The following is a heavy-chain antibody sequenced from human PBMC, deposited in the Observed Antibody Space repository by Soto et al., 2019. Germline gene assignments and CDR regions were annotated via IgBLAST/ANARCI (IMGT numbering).Heavy chain of an antibody. D-gene: IGHD6-6*01. CDR1: GYTLTELS. CDR3: ATVCGPVAARRRCPSGMDV. V-gene: IGHV1-24*01. J-gene: IGHJ6*02. Sequence: ASVKVSCKVSGYTLTELSMHWVRQAPGKGLEWMGGFDPEDGETIYAQKFQGRVTMTEDTSTDTAYMELSSLRSEDTAVYYCATVCGPVAARRRCPSGMDVWGQGTTVTVSS. CDR2: FDPEDGET.